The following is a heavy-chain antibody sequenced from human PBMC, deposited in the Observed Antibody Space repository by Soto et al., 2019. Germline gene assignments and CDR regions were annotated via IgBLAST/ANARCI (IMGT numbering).Heavy chain of an antibody. CDR1: GFTFSSYW. CDR3: ARDARQLVATYYYYGMDV. V-gene: IGHV3-7*03. Sequence: GGSLRLSCAASGFTFSSYWMSLVLQAPGKVLEWVANIKQDGSEKYYVDSVKGRFTISRDNAKNSLYLQMNSLRAEDTAVYYCARDARQLVATYYYYGMDVWGQGTTVTVSS. CDR2: IKQDGSEK. J-gene: IGHJ6*02. D-gene: IGHD6-13*01.